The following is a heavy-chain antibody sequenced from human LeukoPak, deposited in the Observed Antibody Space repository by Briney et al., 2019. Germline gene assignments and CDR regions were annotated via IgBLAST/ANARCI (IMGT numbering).Heavy chain of an antibody. CDR2: ISSSGSTI. CDR3: ARDTEIAAAAN. CDR1: GFTFSSYE. Sequence: GGSLRLSCAASGFTFSSYEMYWVRQAPGKGLEWVSYISSSGSTIYYADSVKGRFTISKDNAKNSVYLQMNSLRAEDTAVYYRARDTEIAAAANWGQGNLVTDSS. D-gene: IGHD6-13*01. J-gene: IGHJ4*02. V-gene: IGHV3-48*03.